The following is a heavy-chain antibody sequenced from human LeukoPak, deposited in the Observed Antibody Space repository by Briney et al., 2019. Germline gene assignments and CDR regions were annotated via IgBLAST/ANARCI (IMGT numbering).Heavy chain of an antibody. D-gene: IGHD2-2*01. CDR1: GFTFSSYA. V-gene: IGHV3-23*01. CDR3: AITVVPAAMLGY. CDR2: ISGSGGST. J-gene: IGHJ4*02. Sequence: PGGSLRLTCAASGFTFSSYAMSWVRQAPGKGLEWVSAISGSGGSTYYADSVKGRFTISRDNSKNTLYLQMNSLRAEDTAVYYCAITVVPAAMLGYWGQGTLVTVSS.